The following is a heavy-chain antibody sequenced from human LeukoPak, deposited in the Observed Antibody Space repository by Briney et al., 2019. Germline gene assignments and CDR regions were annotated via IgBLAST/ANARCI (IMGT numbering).Heavy chain of an antibody. J-gene: IGHJ3*02. CDR2: ISGSGGST. D-gene: IGHD3-9*01. Sequence: GGSLRLSCAASGFTFSSDAMSWVRQAPGKGLEWVSAISGSGGSTYYADSVKDRFTISRDNAKNSLYLQMNSLRAEDTAVYYCARTSRAYDILTGYHRDAFDIWGQGTMVTVSS. CDR1: GFTFSSDA. CDR3: ARTSRAYDILTGYHRDAFDI. V-gene: IGHV3-23*01.